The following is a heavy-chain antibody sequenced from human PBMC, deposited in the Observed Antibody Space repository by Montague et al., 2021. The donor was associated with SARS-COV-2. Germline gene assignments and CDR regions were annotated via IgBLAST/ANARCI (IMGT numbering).Heavy chain of an antibody. V-gene: IGHV1-18*01. CDR3: ATAVAGFSWFDP. CDR1: GYTFTSYG. Sequence: SVMVSRKASGYTFTSYGISWVRQAPGQGLEWMGWISAYNGNTNYAQKLQGRVTMTTDTSTSTAYMELRSLRSDDTAVYYCATAVAGFSWFDPWGQGTLVTVSS. D-gene: IGHD6-19*01. J-gene: IGHJ5*02. CDR2: ISAYNGNT.